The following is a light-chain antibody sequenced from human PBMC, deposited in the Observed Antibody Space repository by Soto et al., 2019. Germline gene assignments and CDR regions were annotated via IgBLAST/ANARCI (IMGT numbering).Light chain of an antibody. V-gene: IGKV1-5*01. CDR2: DAS. Sequence: DIQMTQSPSTLSASVGDRVTITCRASQSISSWLAWYQQKPGKAPKLLIYDASSLESGVPSRFSVSGSGTEFTLTISSLQPDDFATYYCQQYNSYGTFGQGTKVDIK. CDR3: QQYNSYGT. J-gene: IGKJ1*01. CDR1: QSISSW.